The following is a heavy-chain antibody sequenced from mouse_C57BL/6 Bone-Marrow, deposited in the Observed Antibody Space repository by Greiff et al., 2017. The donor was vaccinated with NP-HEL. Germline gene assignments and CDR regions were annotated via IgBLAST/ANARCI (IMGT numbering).Heavy chain of an antibody. D-gene: IGHD1-1*01. CDR3: AKDYYSSRYFES. V-gene: IGHV1-9*01. J-gene: IGHJ2*01. CDR1: GYTFTGNW. Sequence: QVQLQQSGAELMKPGASVKLSCKATGYTFTGNWIEWVKQRPGHGLEWIGEILPGSGNTYYNERFKGKATFTADTSSNTAYMQLSSLTTEDSTIFYSAKDYYSSRYFESWGQGTPLTVSS. CDR2: ILPGSGNT.